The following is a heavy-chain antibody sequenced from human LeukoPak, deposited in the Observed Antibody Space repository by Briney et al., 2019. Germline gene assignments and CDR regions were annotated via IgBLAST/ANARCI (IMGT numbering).Heavy chain of an antibody. D-gene: IGHD3-22*01. J-gene: IGHJ4*02. CDR2: IYYSGST. Sequence: SETLSLTCTVSGGSISSYYWSWIRQPPGKGLEWIGYIYYSGSTNYNPSLKSRVNISVDRSKTQFSLTLSYVTAADTAVYYCARVSPDNYYDSSGYYYGFDYWGQGTLVTVSS. V-gene: IGHV4-59*01. CDR1: GGSISSYY. CDR3: ARVSPDNYYDSSGYYYGFDY.